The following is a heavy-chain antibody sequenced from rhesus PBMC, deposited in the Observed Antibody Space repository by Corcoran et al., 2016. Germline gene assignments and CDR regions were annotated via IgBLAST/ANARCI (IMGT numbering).Heavy chain of an antibody. D-gene: IGHD5-42*01. Sequence: QVQLQESGPGLVKPSATLSLTCAVSGYSISGYYWIWIRQAPGKGLEWIGYITYRGSTSYNPALKSRVTISRDTSKNQFSLKLSSVTAAYTAVYYCARTERDKYFEFWGQGALGTVSS. J-gene: IGHJ1*01. CDR2: ITYRGST. V-gene: IGHV4-122*02. CDR1: GYSISGYY. CDR3: ARTERDKYFEF.